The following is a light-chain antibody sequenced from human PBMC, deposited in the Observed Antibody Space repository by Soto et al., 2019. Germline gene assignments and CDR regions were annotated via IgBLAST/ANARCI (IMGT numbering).Light chain of an antibody. CDR2: GAS. CDR1: QSVSSN. J-gene: IGKJ2*01. CDR3: QPYNKWPPYT. V-gene: IGKV3-15*01. Sequence: EIVMTQSPANLSVSPGERATLSCRASQSVSSNLAWYQQKPGQGPRLLIYGASTRATSIPARFSGTGSGTEFTLGINSLQSEDFAVYYCQPYNKWPPYTFGQGTKLEIK.